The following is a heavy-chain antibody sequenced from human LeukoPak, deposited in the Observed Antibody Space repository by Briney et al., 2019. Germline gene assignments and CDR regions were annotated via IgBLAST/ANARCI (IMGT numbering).Heavy chain of an antibody. D-gene: IGHD3-3*01. J-gene: IGHJ3*02. V-gene: IGHV1-46*01. CDR2: INPSGSST. CDR1: GYSFTSHY. CDR3: ARGYSWSGYRNDAFDI. Sequence: ASVKVSCRASGYSFTSHYMHWVRQAPGQGLEWMGLINPSGSSTLYAQKFQGRVTMTRDMSTTTDYMELSSLRSEDTAVYYCARGYSWSGYRNDAFDIWGQGTMVTVSS.